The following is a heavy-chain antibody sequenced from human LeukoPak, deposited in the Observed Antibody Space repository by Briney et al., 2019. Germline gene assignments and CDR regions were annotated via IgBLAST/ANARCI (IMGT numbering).Heavy chain of an antibody. CDR1: GRTTSSYW. CDR3: TRDRGGSSYY. V-gene: IGHV4-4*07. CDR2: IYTSGST. J-gene: IGHJ4*02. D-gene: IGHD2-15*01. Sequence: SETLSLTCTVSGRTTSSYWWSWIRQPAGKGLEWIGRIYTSGSTNYNPSLKSRVTMSVDTSKNQFSLKVTSVTAADTAVYYCTRDRGGSSYYWGQGTLVTVSS.